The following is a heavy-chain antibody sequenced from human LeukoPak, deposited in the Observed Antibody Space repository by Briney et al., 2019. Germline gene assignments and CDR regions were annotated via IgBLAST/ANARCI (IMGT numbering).Heavy chain of an antibody. J-gene: IGHJ4*02. CDR2: IYAGDSDS. V-gene: IGHV5-51*01. D-gene: IGHD5-12*01. Sequence: GESLKISCKGSGYSFTSYWIGWVRQMPGKGLEWMGIIYAGDSDSRYSPSFQGQVTMSADKSISTAYLQWSSLKASDTAMCYCARGGGYMSYYFDYWGQGTLVTVSS. CDR3: ARGGGYMSYYFDY. CDR1: GYSFTSYW.